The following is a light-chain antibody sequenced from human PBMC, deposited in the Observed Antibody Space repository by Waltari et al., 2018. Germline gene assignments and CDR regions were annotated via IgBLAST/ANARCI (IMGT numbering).Light chain of an antibody. CDR3: QQANHFPPT. CDR1: QGVSSW. J-gene: IGKJ1*01. V-gene: IGKV1-12*01. Sequence: DIQMTQSPSSVSASVGDSVTITCRASQGVSSWLAWYQQKPGKAPSLLISAASTLQSGVPSRFSGSGSGTDFTLTISNVQPEDFATYYCQQANHFPPTFGQGTKVELK. CDR2: AAS.